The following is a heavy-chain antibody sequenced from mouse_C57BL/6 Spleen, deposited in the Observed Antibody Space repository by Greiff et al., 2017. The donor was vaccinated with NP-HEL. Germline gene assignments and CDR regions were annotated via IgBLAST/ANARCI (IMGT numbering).Heavy chain of an antibody. D-gene: IGHD2-3*01. CDR2: IRLKSDNYAT. V-gene: IGHV6-3*01. Sequence: EVKLMESGGGLVQPGGSMKLSCVASGFTFSNYWMNWVRQSPEKGLEWVAQIRLKSDNYATHYAESVKGRFTISRDDSKSSVYLQMNNLRAEDTGIYYCTGDDDGYYGYFDVWGTGTTVTVSS. J-gene: IGHJ1*03. CDR3: TGDDDGYYGYFDV. CDR1: GFTFSNYW.